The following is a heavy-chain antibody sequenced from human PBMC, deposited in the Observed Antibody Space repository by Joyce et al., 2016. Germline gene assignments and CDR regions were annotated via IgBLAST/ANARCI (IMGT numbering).Heavy chain of an antibody. CDR3: ARVVWELGRYYYGMDV. D-gene: IGHD7-27*01. CDR1: GGSFSGYY. J-gene: IGHJ6*02. CDR2: INHSGST. Sequence: QVQLQQWGAGLLKPSETLSLTCAVYGGSFSGYYWSWLRQPPGKGLEWIGDINHSGSTNYKPSLKSRVTISVDTSKSQFSLKLSSVTAADTAVYYCARVVWELGRYYYGMDVWDQGTTVTVSS. V-gene: IGHV4-34*01.